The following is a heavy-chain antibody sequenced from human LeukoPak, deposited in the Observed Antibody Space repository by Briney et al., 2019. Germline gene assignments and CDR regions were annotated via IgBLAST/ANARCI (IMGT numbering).Heavy chain of an antibody. Sequence: GESLKISCKTSGYTFTNFWIAWVRQMPGKGLEWMGIIYPGDSDTRYSPSFQGQVTISADKSISTAYLQWSSLKASDTAMYYCARESYGDPDYWGQGTLVTVSS. D-gene: IGHD4-17*01. CDR2: IYPGDSDT. CDR3: ARESYGDPDY. CDR1: GYTFTNFW. J-gene: IGHJ4*02. V-gene: IGHV5-51*01.